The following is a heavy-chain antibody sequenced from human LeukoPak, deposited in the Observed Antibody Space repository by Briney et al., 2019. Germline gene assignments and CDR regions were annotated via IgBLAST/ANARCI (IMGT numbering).Heavy chain of an antibody. Sequence: GGSLRLSCAASGFTFSSYGMHWVRQAPGKGLEWVAVVWYDGKNKFYGDSVKGRFTISRDNSKNTVDLQMNSLRVEDTAVYYCAKWGTRATHGMDVWGQGTTVTVSS. J-gene: IGHJ6*02. D-gene: IGHD3-16*01. CDR2: VWYDGKNK. CDR1: GFTFSSYG. V-gene: IGHV3-33*06. CDR3: AKWGTRATHGMDV.